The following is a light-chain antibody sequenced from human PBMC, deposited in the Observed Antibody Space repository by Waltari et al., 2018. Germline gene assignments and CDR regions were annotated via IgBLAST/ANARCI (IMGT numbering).Light chain of an antibody. V-gene: IGLV1-40*01. J-gene: IGLJ3*02. CDR2: GNP. CDR1: SSNIGAGYD. Sequence: QSVLTQPPSVSGAPGQRVTISCTGSSSNIGAGYDVHWYQQLPGTAPKLLISGNPNRPSGVPDRFAGSKSGPSASRAISGLQAEDEADYYCQSYDSSLSGSVFGGGTKLTVL. CDR3: QSYDSSLSGSV.